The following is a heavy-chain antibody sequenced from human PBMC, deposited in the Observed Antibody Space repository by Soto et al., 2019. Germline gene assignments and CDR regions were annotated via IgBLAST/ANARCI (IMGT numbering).Heavy chain of an antibody. CDR1: GFTFSSYG. Sequence: PGGSLRLSCAASGFTFSSYGMHWVRQAPGKGLEWVAVISYDGSNKYYADSVKGRFTISRDNSKNTLYLQMNSLRAEDTAVYYCAKALLAYCGGDCYFYGMDVWGQGTTVTVS. D-gene: IGHD2-21*01. V-gene: IGHV3-30*18. J-gene: IGHJ6*02. CDR2: ISYDGSNK. CDR3: AKALLAYCGGDCYFYGMDV.